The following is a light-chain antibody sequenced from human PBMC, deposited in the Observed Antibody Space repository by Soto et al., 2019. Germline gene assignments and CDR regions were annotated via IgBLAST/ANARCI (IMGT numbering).Light chain of an antibody. CDR1: QSVSSSY. V-gene: IGKV3-20*01. J-gene: IGKJ2*01. Sequence: TQSPGTLCLSPGERATLSCRASQSVSSSYLAWYQQKPDQAPRLLIYGASSRATGIPDRFSGSGSGTDFTLTISRLEPEDFAVYFCQQYGNSPPNTFGQGTK. CDR2: GAS. CDR3: QQYGNSPPNT.